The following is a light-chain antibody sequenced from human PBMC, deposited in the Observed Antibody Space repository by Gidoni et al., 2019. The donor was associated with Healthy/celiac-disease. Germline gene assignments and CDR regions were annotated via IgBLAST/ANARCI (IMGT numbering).Light chain of an antibody. CDR1: QSVSSSY. CDR3: QQYGSSPLT. J-gene: IGKJ2*01. Sequence: EIVLTQSPGTLSLSPGERATLSCRASQSVSSSYLAWYQQKPGQAPRLLIYGASSRATGIPDRFSGSGSGTDFTLTISILEPEYFAVYYCQQYGSSPLTFGQGTKLEIK. V-gene: IGKV3-20*01. CDR2: GAS.